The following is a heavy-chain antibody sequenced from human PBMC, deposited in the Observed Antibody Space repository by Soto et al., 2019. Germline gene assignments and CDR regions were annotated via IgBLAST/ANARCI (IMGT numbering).Heavy chain of an antibody. CDR3: ARGDSDIYYYDSSGYSYYFDY. V-gene: IGHV1-18*01. D-gene: IGHD3-22*01. CDR2: ISAYNGNT. Sequence: GASVKVSCKASGYTFTSYGISWVRQAPGQGLEWMGWISAYNGNTNYAQKLQGRVTMTTDTSTSTAYMELRSLRSDDTAVYYCARGDSDIYYYDSSGYSYYFDYWGQGTLVTVSS. J-gene: IGHJ4*02. CDR1: GYTFTSYG.